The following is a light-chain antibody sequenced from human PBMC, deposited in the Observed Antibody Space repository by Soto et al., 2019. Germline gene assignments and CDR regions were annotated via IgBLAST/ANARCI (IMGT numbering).Light chain of an antibody. CDR3: GTWDSSLSAV. CDR2: ENN. V-gene: IGLV1-51*02. CDR1: GSNIGNNY. Sequence: QSVLTQPPSVSAAPGQKVTISCSGSGSNIGNNYVSWYQQLPGTAPKLLIYENNKRPSGIPDRFSGSKSGTSATLGITGLQTGDEADYYCGTWDSSLSAVFGTGTKLTVL. J-gene: IGLJ1*01.